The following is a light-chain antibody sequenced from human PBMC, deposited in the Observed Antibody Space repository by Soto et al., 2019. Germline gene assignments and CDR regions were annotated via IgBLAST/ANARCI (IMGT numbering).Light chain of an antibody. CDR3: QQSYSTPRT. CDR1: QSISSN. CDR2: AAS. Sequence: DIQMTQSPSSLSASVGDRVTITCRASQSISSNLNWYQQKPGKAPKLLIYAASTLQSAVPSRFSGSGSGTDFTLTISSLQPEDFETYYCQQSYSTPRTFGGGTKVEIK. V-gene: IGKV1-39*01. J-gene: IGKJ4*01.